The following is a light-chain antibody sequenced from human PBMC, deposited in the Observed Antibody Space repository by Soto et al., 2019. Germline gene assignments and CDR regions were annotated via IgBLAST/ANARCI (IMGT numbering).Light chain of an antibody. V-gene: IGLV1-47*01. CDR2: RNN. CDR3: AAWDDSLSGSV. J-gene: IGLJ1*01. CDR1: SSNIGSNY. Sequence: SVLPQPPSASGTPGQRVTISCSGSSSNIGSNYVYWYQQLPGTAPKLLIYRNNQRPSGVPDRFSGSKSGTSASLAISGLRSEDEDDYYCAAWDDSLSGSVFGTGTKVTVL.